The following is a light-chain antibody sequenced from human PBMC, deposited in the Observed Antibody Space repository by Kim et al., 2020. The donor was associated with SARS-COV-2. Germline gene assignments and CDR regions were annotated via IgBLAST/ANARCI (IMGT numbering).Light chain of an antibody. Sequence: ELTQPPSASGTPGQRVTITCSGSSSNIGSNNVVWYQQFPGAAPNVLIHSNNQRPSGIPDRFSGSRSGTSASLAISGLQSGDEADYYCAVWDDSLNQGVFGGGTQLTVL. CDR1: SSNIGSNN. J-gene: IGLJ3*02. CDR2: SNN. V-gene: IGLV1-44*01. CDR3: AVWDDSLNQGV.